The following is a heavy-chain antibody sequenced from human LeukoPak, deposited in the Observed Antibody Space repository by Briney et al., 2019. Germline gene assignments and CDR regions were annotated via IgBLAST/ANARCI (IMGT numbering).Heavy chain of an antibody. CDR1: GYSISSGYY. J-gene: IGHJ4*02. Sequence: PSETLSLTCNVSGYSISSGYYWGWLRQPPGKGLEWIGRIYHSGSTYYNASLKSRVTISVGTSKNQISLKLISVTAADTAVYYCARGPTGYSSSSLYFDYWGQGTLVTVSS. CDR3: ARGPTGYSSSSLYFDY. CDR2: IYHSGST. V-gene: IGHV4-38-2*02. D-gene: IGHD6-6*01.